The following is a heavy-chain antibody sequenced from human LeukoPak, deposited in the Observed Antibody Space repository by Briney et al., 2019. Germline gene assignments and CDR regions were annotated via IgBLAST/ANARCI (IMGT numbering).Heavy chain of an antibody. V-gene: IGHV1-69*13. CDR1: GGTFSRHP. CDR2: ITPIFGTA. CDR3: ARCPPDGYGDHLYFGY. D-gene: IGHD4-17*01. J-gene: IGHJ4*02. Sequence: SVKVSCKASGGTFSRHPISWVRQAPGQGLEWMGGITPIFGTANYAQKFQGRVTITADGSTSTAYMELSSLRSEDTAVYYCARCPPDGYGDHLYFGYWGQGTLVTVSS.